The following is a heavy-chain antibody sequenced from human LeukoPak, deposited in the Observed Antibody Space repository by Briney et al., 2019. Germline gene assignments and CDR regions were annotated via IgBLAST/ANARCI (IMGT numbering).Heavy chain of an antibody. CDR3: ARGSSGWLEYYFDY. J-gene: IGHJ4*02. Sequence: SETLSLTCAVYGGSFSGYYWSWIRQPPGKGLEWIGYIYYSGSTNYNPSLKSRVTISVDTSKNQFSLKLSSVTAADTAVYYCARGSSGWLEYYFDYWGQGTLVTVSS. V-gene: IGHV4-59*01. CDR2: IYYSGST. CDR1: GGSFSGYY. D-gene: IGHD6-19*01.